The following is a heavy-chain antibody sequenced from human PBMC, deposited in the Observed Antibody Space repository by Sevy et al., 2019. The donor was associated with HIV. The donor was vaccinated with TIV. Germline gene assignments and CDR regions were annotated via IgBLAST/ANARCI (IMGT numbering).Heavy chain of an antibody. D-gene: IGHD2-15*01. CDR2: INPSGGST. V-gene: IGHV1-46*01. Sequence: ASVKVSCKASGYTLTGYYMHWVRQAPGQGLEWMGIINPSGGSTSYAQKFQGRVTMTRATSTRTVYMELTNLRSEDTAVYYCARGYGDLDYWGQGTLVTVSS. CDR3: ARGYGDLDY. CDR1: GYTLTGYY. J-gene: IGHJ4*02.